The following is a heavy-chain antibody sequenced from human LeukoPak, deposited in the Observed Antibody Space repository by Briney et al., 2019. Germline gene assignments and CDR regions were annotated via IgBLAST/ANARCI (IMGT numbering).Heavy chain of an antibody. D-gene: IGHD6-13*01. J-gene: IGHJ6*02. CDR3: ARVAGIAAAGNYYYYGMDV. CDR1: GFTFSSYG. V-gene: IGHV3-33*01. CDR2: IWYDGSNK. Sequence: GGSLRLSCAASGFTFSSYGMHWVRQAPGKGLEWVAVIWYDGSNKYYAGSVKGRFTISRDNSKDTLYLQMNSLRAEDTAVYYCARVAGIAAAGNYYYYGMDVWGQGTTVTVSS.